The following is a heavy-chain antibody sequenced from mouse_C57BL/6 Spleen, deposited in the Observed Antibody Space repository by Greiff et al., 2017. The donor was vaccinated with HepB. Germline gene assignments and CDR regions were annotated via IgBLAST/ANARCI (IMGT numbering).Heavy chain of an antibody. CDR3: ARSRRTLVATDYAMDY. Sequence: VQLQESGAELVRPGTSVKVSCKASGYAFTNYLIEWVKQRPGQGLEWIGVINPGSGGTNYNEKFKGKATLTADKSSSTAYMQLSSLTSEDSAVYFCARSRRTLVATDYAMDYWGQGTSVTVSS. V-gene: IGHV1-54*01. CDR2: INPGSGGT. CDR1: GYAFTNYL. D-gene: IGHD1-1*01. J-gene: IGHJ4*01.